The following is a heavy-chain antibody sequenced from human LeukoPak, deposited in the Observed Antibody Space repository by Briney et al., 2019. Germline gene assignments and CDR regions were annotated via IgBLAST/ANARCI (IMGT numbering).Heavy chain of an antibody. CDR2: ITSSSSNK. Sequence: GGSLRLSCAASGFTFSSYEMNWVRQAPGAGPEWVSSITSSSSNKDYVDSVKGRFTVSRDNAKNSLYLQMDSLRVEDTAVYYCARDPPSRGTRYFDYWGQGILVTVSS. CDR1: GFTFSSYE. J-gene: IGHJ4*02. D-gene: IGHD3-16*01. CDR3: ARDPPSRGTRYFDY. V-gene: IGHV3-21*01.